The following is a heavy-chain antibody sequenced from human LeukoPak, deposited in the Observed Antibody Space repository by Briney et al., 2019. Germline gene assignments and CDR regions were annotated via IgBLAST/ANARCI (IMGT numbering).Heavy chain of an antibody. CDR2: ISSSSSTI. J-gene: IGHJ5*02. CDR3: ARRSSSSWYWFDP. CDR1: GFTFSSYS. D-gene: IGHD6-13*01. V-gene: IGHV3-48*01. Sequence: GGSLRLSCAASGFTFSSYSMNWVRQAPGKGLEWVSYISSSSSTIYYADSVKGRFTISRDNAKNSLYLQMNSLRAEDTAVYYCARRSSSSWYWFDPWGQGTLVTVSS.